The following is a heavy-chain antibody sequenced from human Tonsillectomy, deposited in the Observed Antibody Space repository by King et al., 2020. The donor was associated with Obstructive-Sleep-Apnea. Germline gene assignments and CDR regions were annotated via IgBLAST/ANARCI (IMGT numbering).Heavy chain of an antibody. Sequence: VQLVESGGGVVQPGRSLRLSCAASGFTFSSYGMHWVRQAPGKGLEWVAVIWYDGSNKYYADFVQGRLTISRDNSKNTLYLQMNSLRAEDTAVYYCARDYSGYFDYWGQGTLVTVSS. J-gene: IGHJ4*02. CDR2: IWYDGSNK. CDR3: ARDYSGYFDY. V-gene: IGHV3-33*01. D-gene: IGHD2-15*01. CDR1: GFTFSSYG.